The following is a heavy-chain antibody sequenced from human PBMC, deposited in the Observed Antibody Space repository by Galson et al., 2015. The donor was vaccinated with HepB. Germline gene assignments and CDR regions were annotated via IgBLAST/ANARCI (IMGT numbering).Heavy chain of an antibody. CDR2: LSGRGSGS. V-gene: IGHV3-23*01. Sequence: SLRLSCAASGFIFSDYAMSWVRQIPGKGLEWVAGLSGRGSGSFHADSVKGRFTISRDNSKNTLHLEMKSLRAEDTAVYYCAKYILRFFDYGMDVWGQGTTVTVSS. CDR3: AKYILRFFDYGMDV. D-gene: IGHD3-3*01. J-gene: IGHJ6*02. CDR1: GFIFSDYA.